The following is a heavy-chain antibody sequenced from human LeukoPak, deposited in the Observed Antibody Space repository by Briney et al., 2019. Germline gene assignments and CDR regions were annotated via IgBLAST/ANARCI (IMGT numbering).Heavy chain of an antibody. D-gene: IGHD2-15*01. J-gene: IGHJ5*02. CDR3: ARNVVVVAANWFDP. CDR1: GGSISSGSYY. V-gene: IGHV4-61*02. CDR2: IYTSGST. Sequence: SETLSLTCTVSGGSISSGSYYWGWVRQPAGKGLEWIGRIYTSGSTSYNPSRKSRVTISVDTSKNQFSLKLSSVTAADTAVYYCARNVVVVAANWFDPWGQGTLVTVSS.